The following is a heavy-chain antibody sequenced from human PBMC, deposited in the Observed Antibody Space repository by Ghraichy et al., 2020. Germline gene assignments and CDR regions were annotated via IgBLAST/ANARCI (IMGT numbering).Heavy chain of an antibody. CDR3: ARDRTEPNFDY. D-gene: IGHD1-14*01. Sequence: GESLNISCAASGFSFGGYSMNWVRQAPGKGLEWLSYISSVSDATRYADSVKGRFTISRDNAKNSLYLQMNSPREEDTAVYYCARDRTEPNFDYWGQGTLVAVSS. CDR2: ISSVSDAT. V-gene: IGHV3-48*02. CDR1: GFSFGGYS. J-gene: IGHJ4*02.